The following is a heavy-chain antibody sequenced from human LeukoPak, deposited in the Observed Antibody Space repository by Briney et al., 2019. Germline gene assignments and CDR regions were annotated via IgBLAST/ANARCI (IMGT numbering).Heavy chain of an antibody. CDR1: GISFSTSW. Sequence: GGSLRLSCAASGISFSTSWMNWVRQAPGKGLEWVSSISSSSSYIYYADSVKGRFTISRDNAKNSLYLQMNSLRAEDTAVYYCASGYCSGGSCYSAARSPNHYWGQGTLVTVSS. J-gene: IGHJ4*02. V-gene: IGHV3-21*01. CDR2: ISSSSSYI. CDR3: ASGYCSGGSCYSAARSPNHY. D-gene: IGHD2-15*01.